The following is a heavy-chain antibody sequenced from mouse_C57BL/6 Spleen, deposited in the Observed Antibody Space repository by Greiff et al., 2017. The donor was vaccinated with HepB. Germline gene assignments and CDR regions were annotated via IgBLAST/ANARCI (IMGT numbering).Heavy chain of an antibody. Sequence: VQLQQSGPELVKPGASVKISCKASGYSFTSYYIHWVKQRPGQGLEWIGWIYPGSGNTKYNEKFKGKATLTADTSSSTAYMQLSSLTSEDSAVYYCARWGNCDAMDYWGQGTSVTVSS. J-gene: IGHJ4*01. D-gene: IGHD2-1*01. V-gene: IGHV1-66*01. CDR2: IYPGSGNT. CDR1: GYSFTSYY. CDR3: ARWGNCDAMDY.